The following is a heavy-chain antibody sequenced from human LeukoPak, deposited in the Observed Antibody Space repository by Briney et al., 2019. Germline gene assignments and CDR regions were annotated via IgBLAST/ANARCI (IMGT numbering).Heavy chain of an antibody. D-gene: IGHD6-13*01. J-gene: IGHJ4*02. V-gene: IGHV4-34*01. CDR2: INHSGST. Sequence: PSETLSLTCAVYSGSFSGYYWSWIRQPPGKGLEWIGEINHSGSTNYNPSLKSRVTISVDTSKNQFSLKLSSVTAADTAVYYCARHGPSPIWYGYFDYWAREPWSPSPQ. CDR3: ARHGPSPIWYGYFDY. CDR1: SGSFSGYY.